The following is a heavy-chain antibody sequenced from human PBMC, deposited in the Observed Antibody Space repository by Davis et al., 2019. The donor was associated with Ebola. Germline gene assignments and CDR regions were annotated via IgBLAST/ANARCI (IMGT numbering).Heavy chain of an antibody. CDR3: ATLDYGDAPY. J-gene: IGHJ4*02. CDR1: GFTFDDYA. D-gene: IGHD4-17*01. CDR2: ITWNSGSI. V-gene: IGHV3-9*01. Sequence: GGSLRLSCAASGFTFDDYAMHWVRQAPGKGLEWVSGITWNSGSIGYADSVKGRFTISRDNAKNSLYLQMNSLRAEDTALYYCATLDYGDAPYWGQGTLVTVSS.